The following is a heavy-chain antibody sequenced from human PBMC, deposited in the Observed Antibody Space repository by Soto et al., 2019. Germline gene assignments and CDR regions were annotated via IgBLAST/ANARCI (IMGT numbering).Heavy chain of an antibody. D-gene: IGHD3-10*01. V-gene: IGHV1-18*01. CDR1: GYSFSSYG. CDR2: INPSTNET. CDR3: ARDWFTIFDP. Sequence: QVHLVQSGPEVKKPGASMKVSCKASGYSFSSYGITWVRQAPGQGLEWMGWINPSTNETNYAQRFQGRVTVTTDTSTTTAYIELRNLKYGDTAVYYCARDWFTIFDPWGPGTLVTVSS. J-gene: IGHJ5*02.